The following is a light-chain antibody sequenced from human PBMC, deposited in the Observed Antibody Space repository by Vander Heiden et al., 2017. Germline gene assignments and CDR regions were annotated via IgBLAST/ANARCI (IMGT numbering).Light chain of an antibody. CDR1: RSNIGAGLD. CDR3: QSDDDGLSTYV. J-gene: IGLJ1*01. Sequence: TISCTGNRSNIGAGLDLHWYQQPPGAAPKLLIYGATNRPSGVPDRFSGSKSGASASLAITGLQADDEADYYCQSDDDGLSTYVFGSGTKVTVL. V-gene: IGLV1-40*03. CDR2: GAT.